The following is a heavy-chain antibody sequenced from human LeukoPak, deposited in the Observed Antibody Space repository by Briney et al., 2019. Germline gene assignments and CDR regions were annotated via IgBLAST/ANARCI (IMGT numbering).Heavy chain of an antibody. CDR1: GFTFSSYA. Sequence: PGRSLRLSCAASGFTFSSYAMSWVRQAPGKGLEWVSAINVSGGGTYYADSVKGRFSISRDNAKNSLYLQMNSLRAEDTAVYYCARDSAGYYYYYYYMDVWGKGTTVTVSS. D-gene: IGHD2-15*01. J-gene: IGHJ6*03. CDR2: INVSGGGT. CDR3: ARDSAGYYYYYYYMDV. V-gene: IGHV3-23*01.